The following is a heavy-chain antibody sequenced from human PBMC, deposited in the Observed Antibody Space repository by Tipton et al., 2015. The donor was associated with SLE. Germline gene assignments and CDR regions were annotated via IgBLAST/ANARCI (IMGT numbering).Heavy chain of an antibody. CDR1: GGSISSHY. V-gene: IGHV4-59*11. CDR3: ARETPGGGDCCHFDY. CDR2: IYYSGST. D-gene: IGHD2-21*01. Sequence: PGLVKPSETLSLTCTVSGGSISSHYWSWIRQPPGKGLEWIGYIYYSGSTNYNPSLKSRVTISVDTSKNQFSLKLSSVTAADTAVYYCARETPGGGDCCHFDYWGQGTLVTVSS. J-gene: IGHJ4*02.